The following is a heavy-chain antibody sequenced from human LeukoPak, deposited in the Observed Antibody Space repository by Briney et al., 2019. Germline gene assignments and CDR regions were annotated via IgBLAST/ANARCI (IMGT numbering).Heavy chain of an antibody. CDR2: ISGSGGST. J-gene: IGHJ4*02. D-gene: IGHD6-13*01. V-gene: IGHV3-23*01. CDR3: ANHPIAAAGRVY. CDR1: GFTVSSNY. Sequence: PGGSLRLSCAASGFTVSSNYMSWVRQAPGKGLEWVSAISGSGGSTYYADSVKGRFTISRDNSKNTLYLQMNSLRAEDTAVYYCANHPIAAAGRVYWGQGTLVTVSS.